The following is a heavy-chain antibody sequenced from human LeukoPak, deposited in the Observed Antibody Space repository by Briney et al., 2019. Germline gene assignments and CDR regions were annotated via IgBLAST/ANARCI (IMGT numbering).Heavy chain of an antibody. D-gene: IGHD4-23*01. CDR1: GFTFSSYA. CDR2: IYYSGST. CDR3: ARSRNYGGNWGAFDI. J-gene: IGHJ3*02. Sequence: GSLRLSCAASGFTFSSYAMSWVRQPPGKGLEWIGSIYYSGSTYYNPSLKSRVTISVDTSKNQFSLKLSSVTAADTAVYYCARSRNYGGNWGAFDIWGQGTMVTVSS. V-gene: IGHV4-38-2*01.